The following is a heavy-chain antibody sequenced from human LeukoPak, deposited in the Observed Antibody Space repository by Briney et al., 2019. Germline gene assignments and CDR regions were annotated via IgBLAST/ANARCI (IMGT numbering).Heavy chain of an antibody. V-gene: IGHV1-69*13. Sequence: SVKVSCKASGGTFSSYAISWVRQAPGQGLEWMGGIIPIFGTANYAQKFQGRVTVTADESTSTAYIELSSLRSEDTAVYYCARDGGSGWYVGYWGQGTLVTVSS. CDR1: GGTFSSYA. J-gene: IGHJ4*02. D-gene: IGHD6-19*01. CDR2: IIPIFGTA. CDR3: ARDGGSGWYVGY.